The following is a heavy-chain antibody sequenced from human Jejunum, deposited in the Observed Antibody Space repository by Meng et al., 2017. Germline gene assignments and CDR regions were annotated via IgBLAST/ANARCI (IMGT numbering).Heavy chain of an antibody. CDR2: IIPIFGPA. J-gene: IGHJ4*02. V-gene: IGHV1-69*01. CDR1: GGTFSSYA. Sequence: VQRVQSGAEVKKRGSSVKLPCKASGGTFSSYAISWVRQAPGQGLEWMGGIIPIFGPANYAQKFQGRVTITADESTSTAYMELSSLRSEDTAVYYCARDRGYSGYDFGIGWGQGTLVTVSS. D-gene: IGHD5-12*01. CDR3: ARDRGYSGYDFGIG.